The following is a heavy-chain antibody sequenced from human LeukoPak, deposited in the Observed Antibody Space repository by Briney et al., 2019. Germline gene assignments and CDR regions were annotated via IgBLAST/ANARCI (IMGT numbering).Heavy chain of an antibody. V-gene: IGHV3-74*01. J-gene: IGHJ4*02. Sequence: GGSLRLSCAASGFTLSSYWMHWVRHAPGKGLVWVSRINSDGSSTSYADSVKGRFTISRDNAKNTLYLQMNSLRAEDTAVYYCARYFDGSYIDYWGQGTLVSVSS. CDR2: INSDGSST. CDR3: ARYFDGSYIDY. D-gene: IGHD3-9*01. CDR1: GFTLSSYW.